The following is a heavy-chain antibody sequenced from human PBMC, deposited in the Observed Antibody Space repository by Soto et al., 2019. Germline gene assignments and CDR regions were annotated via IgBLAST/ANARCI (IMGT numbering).Heavy chain of an antibody. CDR1: GFTFSSYE. CDR2: ISSSGSTI. J-gene: IGHJ4*02. Sequence: GGSLRLSCAASGFTFSSYEMNWVRQAPGKGLEWVSYISSSGSTIYYADSVKGRFTISRDNAKNSLYLQMNSLRAEDTAVYYCARDDHYAAVNWGQGTLVTVSS. D-gene: IGHD4-17*01. CDR3: ARDDHYAAVN. V-gene: IGHV3-48*03.